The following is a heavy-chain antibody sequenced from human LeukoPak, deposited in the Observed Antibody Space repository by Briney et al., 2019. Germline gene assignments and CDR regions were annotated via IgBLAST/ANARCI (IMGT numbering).Heavy chain of an antibody. Sequence: SETLSLTCTVSGGSISSGGYYWSWIRQHPGKGLEWIGYIYYSGSTYYNPSLKSRVTISVDTPKNQFSLKLSSVTAADTAVYYCARVSIVGATPPFDYWGQGTLVTVSS. CDR2: IYYSGST. V-gene: IGHV4-31*03. J-gene: IGHJ4*02. CDR3: ARVSIVGATPPFDY. D-gene: IGHD1-26*01. CDR1: GGSISSGGYY.